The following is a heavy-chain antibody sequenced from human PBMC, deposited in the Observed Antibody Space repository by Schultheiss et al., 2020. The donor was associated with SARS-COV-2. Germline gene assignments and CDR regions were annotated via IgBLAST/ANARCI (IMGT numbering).Heavy chain of an antibody. CDR3: ARVGPDSSSWSPEGYYGMDV. Sequence: ASVKVSCKASGYTFTGYYMHWVRQAPGQGLEWMGWISAYNGNTNYAQKLQGRVTMTTDTSTSTAYMELRSLRSDDTAVYYCARVGPDSSSWSPEGYYGMDVWGQGTTVTVSS. CDR1: GYTFTGYY. J-gene: IGHJ6*02. D-gene: IGHD6-13*01. V-gene: IGHV1-18*04. CDR2: ISAYNGNT.